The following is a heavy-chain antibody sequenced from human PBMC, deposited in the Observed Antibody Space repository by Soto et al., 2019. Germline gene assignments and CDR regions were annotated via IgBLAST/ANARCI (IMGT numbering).Heavy chain of an antibody. CDR2: MYRGDST. CDR3: ASYYDYSGGTSGGMDV. J-gene: IGHJ6*02. CDR1: GFTVSNNY. D-gene: IGHD3-22*01. V-gene: IGHV3-53*01. Sequence: DVQVVESGGGLIQPGGSLRLSCAASGFTVSNNYMSWVRQGPGKGLEWVSTMYRGDSTYYADSVKGRFTISRDNSKNTLYLLTNSRSTGDTAVYYCASYYDYSGGTSGGMDVWGQGTTVTVSS.